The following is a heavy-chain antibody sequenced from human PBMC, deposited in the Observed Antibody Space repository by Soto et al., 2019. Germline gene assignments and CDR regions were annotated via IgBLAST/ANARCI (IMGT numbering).Heavy chain of an antibody. CDR1: GGTFSSYP. CDR3: ARGRGYSGYDEGYYYGMDV. Sequence: QVKLVQSGAEVKKPGSSVKVSCKASGGTFSSYPISWVRQAPGQGLEWMGRIIPILGIANYAQKFQGRVTITADKSTSTAYMELSSLRSEDTAVYYCARGRGYSGYDEGYYYGMDVWGQGTTVTVSS. V-gene: IGHV1-69*02. J-gene: IGHJ6*02. CDR2: IIPILGIA. D-gene: IGHD5-12*01.